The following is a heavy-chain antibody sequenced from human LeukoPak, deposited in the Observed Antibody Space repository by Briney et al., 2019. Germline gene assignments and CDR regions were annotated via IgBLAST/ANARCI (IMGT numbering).Heavy chain of an antibody. CDR3: ARGRVSYDFWSGYSLNDAFDI. J-gene: IGHJ3*02. Sequence: GGSLRLSCAASGVTFSSYWIHWIRQAPGKGLVWVSHVDNDGSSTSYADSVKGRFTISRDNAKNTLYLQMNSLRAEDTAVYYCARGRVSYDFWSGYSLNDAFDIWGQGTMVTVSS. V-gene: IGHV3-74*01. D-gene: IGHD3-3*01. CDR2: VDNDGSST. CDR1: GVTFSSYW.